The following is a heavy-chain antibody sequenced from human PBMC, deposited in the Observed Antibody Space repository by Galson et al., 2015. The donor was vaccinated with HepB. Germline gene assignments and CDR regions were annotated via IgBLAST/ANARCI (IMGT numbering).Heavy chain of an antibody. CDR1: GGTFSTYA. D-gene: IGHD3-22*01. CDR2: IIPIFNTA. J-gene: IGHJ4*02. V-gene: IGHV1-69*13. CDR3: ARASPRSYDDSSGYPDY. Sequence: SVKVSCKASGGTFSTYAVNWVRQAPGQGLEWMGGIIPIFNTATYTQSFKGRVTFTADDSTSTAFMELNSLRFEDTAAYFCARASPRSYDDSSGYPDYWGQGTLVTVSS.